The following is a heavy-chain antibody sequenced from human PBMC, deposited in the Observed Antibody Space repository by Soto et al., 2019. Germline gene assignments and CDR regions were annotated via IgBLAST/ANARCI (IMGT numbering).Heavy chain of an antibody. J-gene: IGHJ4*02. Sequence: QVQLVESGGGVVQPGRSLRLSCAAFGFTFSSYAMHWVRQAPGKGLEWVAVISYDGSNKYYADSVKGRFTISRDNSKNTLYLQMNSLRAEDTAVYYCAREEYSSSFDYWGQGTLVTVSS. CDR3: AREEYSSSFDY. V-gene: IGHV3-30-3*01. CDR2: ISYDGSNK. CDR1: GFTFSSYA. D-gene: IGHD6-6*01.